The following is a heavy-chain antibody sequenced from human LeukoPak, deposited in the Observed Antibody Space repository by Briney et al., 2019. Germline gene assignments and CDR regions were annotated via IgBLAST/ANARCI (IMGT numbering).Heavy chain of an antibody. CDR3: ARQEDNWYAFDI. V-gene: IGHV1-69*05. Sequence: ASVKVSCKASGGTFSSYAISWVRQAPGQGLEWMGGIIPIFGTASYAQKFQGRVTITTDESTSTAYMELSSLRSEDTAVYYCARQEDNWYAFDIWGQGTMVTVSS. D-gene: IGHD1-1*01. J-gene: IGHJ3*02. CDR1: GGTFSSYA. CDR2: IIPIFGTA.